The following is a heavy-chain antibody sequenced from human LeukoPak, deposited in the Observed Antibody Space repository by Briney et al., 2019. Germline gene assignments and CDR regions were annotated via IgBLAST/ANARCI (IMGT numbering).Heavy chain of an antibody. CDR3: ARDVREYYGSGSYYYYYGMDV. Sequence: ASVKVSCKASGYTFTSYYMHWVRQAPGQGLEWMGIINPSGGSTSCAQKSQGRVTMTRDTSTSTVYMELSSLRSEDTAVYYCARDVREYYGSGSYYYYYGMDVWGKGTTVTVSS. V-gene: IGHV1-46*01. CDR2: INPSGGST. J-gene: IGHJ6*04. CDR1: GYTFTSYY. D-gene: IGHD3-10*01.